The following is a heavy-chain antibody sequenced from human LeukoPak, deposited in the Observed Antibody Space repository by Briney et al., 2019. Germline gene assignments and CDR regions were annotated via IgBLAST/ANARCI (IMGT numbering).Heavy chain of an antibody. Sequence: SETLSLTCTVSGGSISSSSYYWGWIRQPPGKGLEWIGSIYYSGSTYYNPSLKSRVTISVDTSKNQFSLKLSSVTAADTAVYYCARRVVPAAIGNAFDIWGQGTMVTVSS. V-gene: IGHV4-39*01. D-gene: IGHD2-2*01. J-gene: IGHJ3*02. CDR1: GGSISSSSYY. CDR3: ARRVVPAAIGNAFDI. CDR2: IYYSGST.